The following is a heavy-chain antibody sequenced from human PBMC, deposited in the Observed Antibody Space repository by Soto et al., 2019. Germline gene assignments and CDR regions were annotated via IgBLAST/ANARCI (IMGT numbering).Heavy chain of an antibody. CDR1: GFTFSSNA. D-gene: IGHD2-2*01. Sequence: GGSLRLSCAAYGFTFSSNAMNWVRQAPGKGLECVSAISGSGGSTYYADSVKGRFTISRDNSKNTLYLQMNSLRAEDTAVYYCAKGYCSSISCLPDDWGQGTLVTVS. CDR2: ISGSGGST. CDR3: AKGYCSSISCLPDD. J-gene: IGHJ4*02. V-gene: IGHV3-23*01.